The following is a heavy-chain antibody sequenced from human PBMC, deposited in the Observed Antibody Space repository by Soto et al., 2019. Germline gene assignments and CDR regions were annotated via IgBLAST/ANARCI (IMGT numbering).Heavy chain of an antibody. Sequence: QVQLQQWGAGLLKPSETLSLTCAVYGGSFSGYYWSWIRQPPGKGLEWIGEINLSGSNNYNPSLTSPCTISEDTSKNQFALKLSSVTAADTAVYYCAGTPTPRYGDYAGSFDIWGKGTMVTVSS. D-gene: IGHD4-17*01. J-gene: IGHJ3*02. CDR2: INLSGSN. CDR1: GGSFSGYY. V-gene: IGHV4-34*01. CDR3: AGTPTPRYGDYAGSFDI.